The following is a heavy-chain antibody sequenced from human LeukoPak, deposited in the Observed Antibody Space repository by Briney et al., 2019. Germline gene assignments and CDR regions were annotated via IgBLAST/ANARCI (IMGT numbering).Heavy chain of an antibody. CDR2: VSATGDST. J-gene: IGHJ4*02. CDR3: AKDAAYDSSGFYFDH. D-gene: IGHD3-22*01. V-gene: IGHV3-23*01. Sequence: GGSLRLSCAASGFTFSSFAMSWVRQAPGKGLEWVAAVSATGDSTYYADSVKGQFTISRGRSSNTVYLRMNSLRVEDTAVYYCAKDAAYDSSGFYFDHWGQGALVTVSS. CDR1: GFTFSSFA.